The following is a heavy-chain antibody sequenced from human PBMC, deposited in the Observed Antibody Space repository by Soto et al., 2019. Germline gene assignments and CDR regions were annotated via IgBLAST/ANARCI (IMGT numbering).Heavy chain of an antibody. CDR2: ISYDGSNK. V-gene: IGHV3-30*18. CDR3: AKDRAAAGTRWFDP. D-gene: IGHD6-13*01. CDR1: GFTFSSYG. Sequence: QVQLVESGGGVVQPGRSLRLSCAASGFTFSSYGMHWVRQAPGKGLEWVAVISYDGSNKYYADSVKGRFTISRDNSKNALYLQMNSLSAEGTAVYYCAKDRAAAGTRWFDPWGQGTLVTVSS. J-gene: IGHJ5*02.